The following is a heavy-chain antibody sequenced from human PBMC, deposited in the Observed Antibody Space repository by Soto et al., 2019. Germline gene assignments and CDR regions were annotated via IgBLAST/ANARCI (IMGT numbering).Heavy chain of an antibody. CDR3: ARGGVAGFDP. CDR2: IIPIVGIA. Sequence: QVQLVQSGAEVKKPGSSVKVSCKASGGTFSSYIISWVRQAPGQGLEWMGRIIPIVGIANYAQRFQGRVTITADKSTSTAYMEMSSPRSEDTAVYYCARGGVAGFDPWGQGTLVTGSS. V-gene: IGHV1-69*02. J-gene: IGHJ5*02. D-gene: IGHD6-19*01. CDR1: GGTFSSYI.